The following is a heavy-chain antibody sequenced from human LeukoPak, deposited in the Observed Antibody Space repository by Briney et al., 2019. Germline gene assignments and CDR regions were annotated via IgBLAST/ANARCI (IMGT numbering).Heavy chain of an antibody. CDR3: AKGTIIVVVPAANDAFDI. CDR2: ISGSGGST. D-gene: IGHD2-2*01. J-gene: IGHJ3*02. Sequence: GGSLRLSCAASGFTFSSYAMSWVRQAPGKGLEWVSAISGSGGSTYYADSVKGRFTISRDNSENTLYLQMNSLRAEDTAVYYCAKGTIIVVVPAANDAFDIWGQGTMVTVSS. CDR1: GFTFSSYA. V-gene: IGHV3-23*01.